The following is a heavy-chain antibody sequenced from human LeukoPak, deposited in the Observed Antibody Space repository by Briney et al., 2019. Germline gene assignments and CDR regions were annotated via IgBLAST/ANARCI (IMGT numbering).Heavy chain of an antibody. V-gene: IGHV3-23*01. CDR1: GFTFNNFA. Sequence: GGSLRLSCAASGFTFNNFAMSWVRQAPGMGPEWVSAISGNGGDTYYTDSVKGRFTISRDNSKNTLYLQMISLRAEDTAVYYCAKHGFSSGWPQVPSDHWGQGTLVTVSS. CDR2: ISGNGGDT. J-gene: IGHJ4*02. CDR3: AKHGFSSGWPQVPSDH. D-gene: IGHD6-19*01.